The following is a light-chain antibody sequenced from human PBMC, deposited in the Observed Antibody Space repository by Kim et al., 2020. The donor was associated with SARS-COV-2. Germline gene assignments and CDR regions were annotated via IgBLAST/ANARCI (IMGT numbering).Light chain of an antibody. CDR2: AAS. V-gene: IGKV1-33*01. Sequence: SASVGNRVTITCQASQDISNYLNWYQQKPGKAPKLLIYAASNLETGVPSRFSGSGSGKDFTFTISSLQPEDIATYYCQQYDNLLTFGGGTKVDI. CDR1: QDISNY. J-gene: IGKJ4*01. CDR3: QQYDNLLT.